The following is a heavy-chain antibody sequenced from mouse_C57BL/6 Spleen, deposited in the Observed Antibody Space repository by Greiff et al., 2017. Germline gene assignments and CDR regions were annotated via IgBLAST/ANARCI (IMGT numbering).Heavy chain of an antibody. CDR1: GYSITSGYY. D-gene: IGHD1-1*01. CDR2: ISYDGSN. Sequence: EVQLQESGPGLVKPSQSLSLTCSVTGYSITSGYYWNWIRQFPGNKLEWMGYISYDGSNNYNPSLKNRISITRDTSKNQFFLKLISVTTEDTATYYCARGSSYGFDYWGQGTTLTVSS. V-gene: IGHV3-6*01. CDR3: ARGSSYGFDY. J-gene: IGHJ2*01.